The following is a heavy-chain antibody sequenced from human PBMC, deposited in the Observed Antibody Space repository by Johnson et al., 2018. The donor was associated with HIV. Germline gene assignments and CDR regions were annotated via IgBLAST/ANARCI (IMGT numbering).Heavy chain of an antibody. CDR3: TTNSPFDI. CDR1: EFTFTNAW. V-gene: IGHV3-15*01. D-gene: IGHD5-24*01. CDR2: ITRTADGGTT. Sequence: EVQLLESGGGLVKPGGCLRLSCTSSEFTFTNAWMNWVRQAPGKGLEWVGRITRTADGGTTDYTTPVKGRFTISRDDSKNTVYLQMNSLKTEDTAVYYCTTNSPFDIWGQGTMVTVSS. J-gene: IGHJ3*02.